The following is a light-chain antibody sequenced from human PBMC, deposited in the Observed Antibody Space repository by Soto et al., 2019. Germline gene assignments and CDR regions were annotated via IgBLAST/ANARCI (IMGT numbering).Light chain of an antibody. J-gene: IGLJ2*01. CDR2: DDN. CDR1: SGSIASNY. CDR3: HSFDGENVI. V-gene: IGLV6-57*04. Sequence: NFMLTQPHSVSESPGKTVTISCTRSSGSIASNYVQWYQQRPGSAPTSVIYDDNRRPSGVPDRFSGSIDSSSNSASLTISGLRNEEGADYSCHSFDGENVIFGGGTKLPVL.